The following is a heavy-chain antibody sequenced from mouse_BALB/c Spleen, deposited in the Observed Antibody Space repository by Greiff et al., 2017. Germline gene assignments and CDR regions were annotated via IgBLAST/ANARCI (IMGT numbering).Heavy chain of an antibody. CDR2: ISSGGSYT. V-gene: IGHV5-9-3*01. CDR1: GFTFSSYA. CDR3: ARQREYGVRRFYYAMDY. J-gene: IGHJ4*01. D-gene: IGHD2-14*01. Sequence: EVKLVESGGVLVKPGGSLKLSCAASGFTFSSYAMSWVRQTPEKRLEWVATISSGGSYTYYPDSVKGRFTISRDNAKNTLYLQMSSLRSEDTAMYYCARQREYGVRRFYYAMDYWGQGTSVTVSS.